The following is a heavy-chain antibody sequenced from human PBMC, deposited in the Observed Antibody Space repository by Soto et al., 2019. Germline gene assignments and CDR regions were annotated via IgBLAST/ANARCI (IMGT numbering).Heavy chain of an antibody. D-gene: IGHD5-12*01. CDR2: ISYDGSNK. Sequence: GGSLRLSCAASGFTFSSYAMHWVRQAPGKGLEWVAVISYDGSNKYYADSVKGRFTISRDNSKNTLYLQMNSLRAEDTAVYYCARDPYSRKTFLQYYYYGMDVWGQGTTVTVSS. CDR1: GFTFSSYA. J-gene: IGHJ6*02. V-gene: IGHV3-30-3*01. CDR3: ARDPYSRKTFLQYYYYGMDV.